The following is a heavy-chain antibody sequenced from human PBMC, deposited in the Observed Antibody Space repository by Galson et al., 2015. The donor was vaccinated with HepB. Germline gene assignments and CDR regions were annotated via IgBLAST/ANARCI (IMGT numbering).Heavy chain of an antibody. J-gene: IGHJ4*02. CDR2: IYWDDDK. Sequence: PALVKPTQTLTLTCTFSGFSLSTSGVGVGWIRQPPGKALEWLALIYWDDDKRYSPSLKSRLTITKDTSKNQVVLTMTNMDPVDTATYYCARTAYYYDSSGYWEIDYWGQGTLVTVSS. CDR1: GFSLSTSGVG. V-gene: IGHV2-5*02. CDR3: ARTAYYYDSSGYWEIDY. D-gene: IGHD3-22*01.